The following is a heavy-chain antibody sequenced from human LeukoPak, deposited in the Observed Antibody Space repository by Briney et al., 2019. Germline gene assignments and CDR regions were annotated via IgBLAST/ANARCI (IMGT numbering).Heavy chain of an antibody. V-gene: IGHV4-39*01. CDR1: GGSISSSSYY. CDR3: ASLEAMAEDAFDI. Sequence: SETLSLTCTVSGGSISSSSYYWGWIRQPPAKGVEWIGSIYYSGGTYYNPSLKSRVTISVDTSKNQFSLKLSSVTAADTAVYYCASLEAMAEDAFDIWGQGTMVTVSS. D-gene: IGHD5-24*01. CDR2: IYYSGGT. J-gene: IGHJ3*02.